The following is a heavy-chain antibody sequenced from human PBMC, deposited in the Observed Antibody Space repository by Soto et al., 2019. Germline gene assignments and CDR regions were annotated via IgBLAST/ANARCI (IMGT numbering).Heavy chain of an antibody. CDR3: ARDLDFYASGRGFDP. D-gene: IGHD3-10*01. Sequence: EVQLVESGGGLVKPGGSLRLSCAASGFTFSSDSFNWVRQAPGKGLEWVASITGPSHYIHYADSVKGRFTISRDNAKDSLYLQMNSLRGEDTAVYYCARDLDFYASGRGFDPWGQGTLVTVSS. V-gene: IGHV3-21*01. CDR2: ITGPSHYI. J-gene: IGHJ5*02. CDR1: GFTFSSDS.